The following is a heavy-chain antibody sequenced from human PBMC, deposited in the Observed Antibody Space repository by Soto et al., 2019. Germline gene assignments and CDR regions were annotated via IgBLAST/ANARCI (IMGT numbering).Heavy chain of an antibody. D-gene: IGHD4-17*01. CDR2: IYDGGST. Sequence: EVQLVESGGGLVQPGGSLRLSCAASGFPVSTNYVSWVHQAPGKGLEWVSIIYDGGSTYYADSVKGRFTITRDNFKNMLYLQMNSLRAEDTAVYYCARGDGDYGRRLDPWGQGTQVTVSS. CDR3: ARGDGDYGRRLDP. J-gene: IGHJ5*02. CDR1: GFPVSTNY. V-gene: IGHV3-66*01.